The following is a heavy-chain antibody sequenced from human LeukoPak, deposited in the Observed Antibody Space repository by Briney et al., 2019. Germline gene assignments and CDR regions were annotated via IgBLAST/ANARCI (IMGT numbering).Heavy chain of an antibody. J-gene: IGHJ5*02. V-gene: IGHV1-2*02. CDR1: GYTFTGYY. CDR3: ARDLRYYDSVLSWFDP. CDR2: INPNSGGT. D-gene: IGHD3-3*01. Sequence: GASVKVSCKASGYTFTGYYMHWVRQAPGQGLEWMGWINPNSGGTNYAQKFQGRVTMTRDTSISTAYMELSRLRSDDTAVYYCARDLRYYDSVLSWFDPWGQGTLVTVSS.